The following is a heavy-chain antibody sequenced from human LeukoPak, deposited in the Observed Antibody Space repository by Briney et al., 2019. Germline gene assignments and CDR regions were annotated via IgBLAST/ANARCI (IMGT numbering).Heavy chain of an antibody. V-gene: IGHV3-30-3*01. CDR1: GFTFSSYA. CDR2: ISYDGSNK. J-gene: IGHJ4*02. Sequence: GRSLRLSCAASGFTFSSYAMHWVRQAPGKGLEWVAVISYDGSNKYYADSVKGRFTISRDNAKNSLYLQMNSLRAEDTAVYYCARARYCSSTSCYMVDYWGQGTLVTVSS. CDR3: ARARYCSSTSCYMVDY. D-gene: IGHD2-2*02.